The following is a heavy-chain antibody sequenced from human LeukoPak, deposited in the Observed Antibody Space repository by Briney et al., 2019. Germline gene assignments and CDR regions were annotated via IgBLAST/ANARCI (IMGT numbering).Heavy chain of an antibody. CDR2: ISGSGADT. CDR1: GFTVSSNY. V-gene: IGHV3-23*01. Sequence: PGGSLRLSCAASGFTVSSNYMSWVRQAPGKGLEWVSAISGSGADTHYADSAKGRFNISRDNSKNTVYLQMHSLRADDTAVYYCAFARAGIEAAGFDHWGQGTLVTVSS. D-gene: IGHD6-13*01. CDR3: AFARAGIEAAGFDH. J-gene: IGHJ4*02.